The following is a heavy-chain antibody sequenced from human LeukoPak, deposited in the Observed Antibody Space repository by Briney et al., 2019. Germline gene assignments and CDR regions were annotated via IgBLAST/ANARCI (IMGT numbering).Heavy chain of an antibody. CDR2: IYYSGST. CDR3: ARGLWFGELDY. J-gene: IGHJ4*02. V-gene: IGHV4-59*08. Sequence: SETLSLTCTVSGGSISNYYWSWIRQPPGEGLEWIGYIYYSGSTNYNPSLKSRVTISVDTSKNQFSLKLSSVTAADTAVYYCARGLWFGELDYWGQGTLVTVSS. CDR1: GGSISNYY. D-gene: IGHD3-10*01.